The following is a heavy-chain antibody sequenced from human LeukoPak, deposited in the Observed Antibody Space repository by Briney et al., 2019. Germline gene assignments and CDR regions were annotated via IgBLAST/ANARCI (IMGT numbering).Heavy chain of an antibody. Sequence: ASVKVSCKASGYTFTSYAMHWVRQAPGQRLEWMGWINAGNGDTKCSQKFQGRVTITRDTSASTAYMELTSLRSEDTAVYYCASGWPGDYWGQGTLVTVSS. J-gene: IGHJ4*02. CDR2: INAGNGDT. CDR1: GYTFTSYA. CDR3: ASGWPGDY. V-gene: IGHV1-3*01. D-gene: IGHD6-19*01.